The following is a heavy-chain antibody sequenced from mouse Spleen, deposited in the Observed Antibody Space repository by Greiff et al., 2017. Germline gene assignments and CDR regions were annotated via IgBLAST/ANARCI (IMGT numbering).Heavy chain of an antibody. V-gene: IGHV5-12-1*01. Sequence: VQLKESGGGLVKPGGSLKLSCAASGFAFSSYDMSWVRQTPEKRLEWVAYISSGGGSTYYPDTVKGRFTISRDNAKNTLYLQMSSLKSEDTAMYYCARHETYGNYAAYWGQGTLVTVSA. CDR3: ARHETYGNYAAY. D-gene: IGHD2-1*01. J-gene: IGHJ3*01. CDR1: GFAFSSYD. CDR2: ISSGGGST.